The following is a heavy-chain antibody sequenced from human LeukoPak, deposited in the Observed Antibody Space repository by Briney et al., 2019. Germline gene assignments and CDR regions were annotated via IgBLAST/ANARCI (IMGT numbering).Heavy chain of an antibody. CDR2: INPNSGGT. V-gene: IGHV1-2*02. Sequence: ASVKVSCKASGYTFTGYYMHWVRQAPGQGLEWMGWINPNSGGTNYEQKFQGRLTMTRDTSIRTAYMELSRLRSDDTAVYYCARVPRREFDYWGQGTLVTVSS. D-gene: IGHD1-26*01. CDR3: ARVPRREFDY. J-gene: IGHJ4*02. CDR1: GYTFTGYY.